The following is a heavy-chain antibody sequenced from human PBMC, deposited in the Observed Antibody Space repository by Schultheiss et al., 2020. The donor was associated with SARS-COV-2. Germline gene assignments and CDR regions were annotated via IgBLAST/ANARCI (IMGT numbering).Heavy chain of an antibody. CDR1: GGSISSYY. CDR2: IYYSGST. D-gene: IGHD2-21*01. J-gene: IGHJ4*02. V-gene: IGHV4-59*01. Sequence: SETLSLTCTVSGGSISSYYWSWIRQPPGKGLECIGYIYYSGSTNYNPSLKSRVTISVDTSKNQFSLKLSSVTAADTAVYYCARDSPISGGFDYWGQGTLVTVSS. CDR3: ARDSPISGGFDY.